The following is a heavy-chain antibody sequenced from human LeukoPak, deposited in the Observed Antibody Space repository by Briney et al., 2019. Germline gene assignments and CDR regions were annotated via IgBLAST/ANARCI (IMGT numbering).Heavy chain of an antibody. Sequence: SETLSLTCTVSGGSISSGGYYWSWIRQHPGKGLEWIGYIYYSGSTYYNPSLKSRVTISVDTSKNQFSLKLSSVTAADTAVYCCARHRSFGVVIMGDYFDYWGQGTLVTVSS. CDR1: GGSISSGGYY. J-gene: IGHJ4*02. V-gene: IGHV4-31*03. D-gene: IGHD3-3*01. CDR2: IYYSGST. CDR3: ARHRSFGVVIMGDYFDY.